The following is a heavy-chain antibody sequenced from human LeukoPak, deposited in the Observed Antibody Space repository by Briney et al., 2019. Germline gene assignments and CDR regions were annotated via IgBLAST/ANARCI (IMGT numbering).Heavy chain of an antibody. CDR1: GGSISNYY. CDR2: IYYSGST. Sequence: SETLSLTCTVSGGSISNYYWSWIRQPPGKGLEWIGFIYYSGSTNYNPSLRSRVTISVDTSKNQFSLKLSTVTEADTAVYYCAGDGGSGTPRVYFDYWGQGTLVTVSS. J-gene: IGHJ4*02. D-gene: IGHD3-10*01. CDR3: AGDGGSGTPRVYFDY. V-gene: IGHV4-59*01.